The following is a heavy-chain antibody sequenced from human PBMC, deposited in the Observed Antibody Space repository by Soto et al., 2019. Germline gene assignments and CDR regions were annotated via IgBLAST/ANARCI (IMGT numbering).Heavy chain of an antibody. CDR1: GGSISSSHYY. V-gene: IGHV4-39*01. CDR2: IYYSGST. J-gene: IGHJ3*02. CDR3: ARHPISSEAFEI. D-gene: IGHD6-13*01. Sequence: QLQLQESGPGLVKPSETLSLTCTVSGGSISSSHYYWGWIRQPPGKGLEWIGSIYYSGSTYYNPSLKSRVTLSVDPSTTQFSLKLSSVTAADTAVYYCARHPISSEAFEIWGQGTMVTVSS.